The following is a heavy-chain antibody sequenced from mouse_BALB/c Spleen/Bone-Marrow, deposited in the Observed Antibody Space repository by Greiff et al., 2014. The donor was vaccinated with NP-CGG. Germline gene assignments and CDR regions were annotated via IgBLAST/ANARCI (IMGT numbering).Heavy chain of an antibody. J-gene: IGHJ3*01. Sequence: LQQSGSELVRPGASVKLSCKASGYTFTSYWMHWVKQRPGQGLEWIGNIYPGSGSTNYDEKFESKATLTVDTSSSTAYTQLSSLTSEDSAVYYCTRWAARAFAYWGQGTLVTVSA. CDR2: IYPGSGST. CDR1: GYTFTSYW. V-gene: IGHV1S22*01. CDR3: TRWAARAFAY. D-gene: IGHD3-1*01.